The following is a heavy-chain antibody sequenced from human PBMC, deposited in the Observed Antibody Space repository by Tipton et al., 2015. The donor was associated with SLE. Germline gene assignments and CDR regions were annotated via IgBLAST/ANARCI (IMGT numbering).Heavy chain of an antibody. CDR3: AREGRRAQNHAVDI. CDR1: GASISITGYH. CDR2: IYESGST. J-gene: IGHJ3*02. Sequence: TLSLTCTVSGASISITGYHWTWIRQRPGKGLEWIGVIYESGSTDYNPSLKSRIIISMDTSKDQFSLELSSVTAADTAVYYCAREGRRAQNHAVDIWGQGTMVTVSS. D-gene: IGHD6-25*01. V-gene: IGHV4-31*03.